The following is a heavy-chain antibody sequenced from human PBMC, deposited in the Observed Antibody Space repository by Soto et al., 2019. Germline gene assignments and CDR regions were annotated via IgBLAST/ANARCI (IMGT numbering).Heavy chain of an antibody. CDR1: GFSLSTSGVG. J-gene: IGHJ4*02. D-gene: IGHD5-12*01. Sequence: QITLKESGPTLVKPTQPLTLTCTFSGFSLSTSGVGVGWIRQPPGKALEWLALVYWDDDKRYSPSLKSRLSITKDTSKNQVVLTLTNMDPVDTATYYCAHEAGDIVATFAFDYWGQGTLVTVSS. CDR2: VYWDDDK. V-gene: IGHV2-5*02. CDR3: AHEAGDIVATFAFDY.